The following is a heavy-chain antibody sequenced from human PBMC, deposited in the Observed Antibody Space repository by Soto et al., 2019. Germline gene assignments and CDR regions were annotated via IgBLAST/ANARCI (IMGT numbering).Heavy chain of an antibody. CDR2: FYYSGST. CDR3: ARHSRRFLEWSERKIYYYYYGMDV. V-gene: IGHV4-39*01. J-gene: IGHJ6*02. Sequence: SETLSLTCIVSGGSISSSSYYWGWIRQPPGKGLEWIGSFYYSGSTYYSPSLKSRVTISGDTSKNQISLRLSSVTAADTAVYYCARHSRRFLEWSERKIYYYYYGMDVWGQGTTVTVSS. CDR1: GGSISSSSYY. D-gene: IGHD3-3*01.